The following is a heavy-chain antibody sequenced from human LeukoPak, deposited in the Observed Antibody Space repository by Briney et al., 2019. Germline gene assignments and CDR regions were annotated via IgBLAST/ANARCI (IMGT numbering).Heavy chain of an antibody. CDR1: GFSFSNYD. V-gene: IGHV1-8*01. CDR3: ARVARPPYKLCGSVTCYGEDAFDF. J-gene: IGHJ3*01. D-gene: IGHD2-2*01. CDR2: TNPHSERT. Sequence: ASVTVSCKASGFSFSNYDINWVRQAPGQGLEWVGGTNPHSERTGYAEKFRDRVTMTRDTSTSTAYMELSSLTSEDTAVYYCARVARPPYKLCGSVTCYGEDAFDFWGQGTMVTASS.